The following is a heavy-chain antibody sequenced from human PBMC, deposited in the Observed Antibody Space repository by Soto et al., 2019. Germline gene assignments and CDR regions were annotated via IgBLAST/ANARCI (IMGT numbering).Heavy chain of an antibody. CDR1: GFTFSSYG. CDR3: AKTHGGDCYSCYFYGIDV. Sequence: QVQLVESGGGVVQPGRSLRLSCAASGFTFSSYGMHWVRQAPGKGLEWVAVISYDGSNKYYADSVKGRFTISREKSKNTLYMKMNRLKAADTAVDYCAKTHGGDCYSCYFYGIDVWGQGTTVTVSS. V-gene: IGHV3-30*18. J-gene: IGHJ6*02. D-gene: IGHD2-21*02. CDR2: ISYDGSNK.